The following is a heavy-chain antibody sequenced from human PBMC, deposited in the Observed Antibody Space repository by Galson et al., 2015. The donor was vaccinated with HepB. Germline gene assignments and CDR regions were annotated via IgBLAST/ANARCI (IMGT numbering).Heavy chain of an antibody. V-gene: IGHV4-59*01. D-gene: IGHD2-21*01. CDR2: IYYSGST. CDR3: AREVRAWDYYYYYMDV. Sequence: QVQLQESGPGLVKPSETLSLTCTVSGGSIRSYYWSWNRQPPGKGLEWIGCIYYSGSTNYNPSLKSRATISVDTSKNQFSLKLSSVTAADTAVYYCAREVRAWDYYYYYMDVWGKGTTVTVSS. CDR1: GGSIRSYY. J-gene: IGHJ6*03.